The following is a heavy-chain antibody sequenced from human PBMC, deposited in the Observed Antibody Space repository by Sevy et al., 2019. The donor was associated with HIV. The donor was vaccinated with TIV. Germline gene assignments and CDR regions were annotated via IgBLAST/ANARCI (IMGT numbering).Heavy chain of an antibody. CDR3: AKDLRAAANAEYFQH. CDR2: ISGSGGST. CDR1: GFTFSSYA. V-gene: IGHV3-23*01. D-gene: IGHD2-2*01. J-gene: IGHJ1*01. Sequence: GGSLRISCAASGFTFSSYAMSWVRQAPGKGLEWVSGISGSGGSTYYADSVKGRFTISRDNSKNTLYLQMNSLRAEDTAVYYCAKDLRAAANAEYFQHWGQGTLVTVSS.